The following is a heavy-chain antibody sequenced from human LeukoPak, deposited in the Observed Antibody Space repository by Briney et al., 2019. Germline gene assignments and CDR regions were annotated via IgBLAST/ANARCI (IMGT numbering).Heavy chain of an antibody. CDR3: AKGTGKSGSTFFDY. D-gene: IGHD3-10*01. J-gene: IGHJ4*02. CDR1: GFTFSSYG. V-gene: IGHV3-30*18. Sequence: GGSLRLSCAASGFTFSSYGMHWVRQAPGKGLEWVAVICYGGSNKYYADSVKGRFTISRDNSKNTLYLQMNSLRAEDTAVYYCAKGTGKSGSTFFDYWGQGTLVTVSS. CDR2: ICYGGSNK.